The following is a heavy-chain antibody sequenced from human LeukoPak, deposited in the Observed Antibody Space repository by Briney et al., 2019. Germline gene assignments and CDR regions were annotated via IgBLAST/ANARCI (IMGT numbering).Heavy chain of an antibody. V-gene: IGHV3-15*01. J-gene: IGHJ4*02. CDR2: VKSKTDGGTT. CDR3: TTVGTTSPIAEEYFDY. CDR1: GFTFDNAW. D-gene: IGHD1-26*01. Sequence: GGSLRLSCAASGFTFDNAWMNWVRQAPGKGLEWVGRVKSKTDGGTTDYAAPAKGRFTISRDDSENTLFLQLNSLKTEDTALYYCTTVGTTSPIAEEYFDYWGQGTLVTVSS.